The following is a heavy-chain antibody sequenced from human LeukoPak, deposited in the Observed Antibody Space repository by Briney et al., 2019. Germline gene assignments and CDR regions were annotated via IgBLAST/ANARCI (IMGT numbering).Heavy chain of an antibody. Sequence: SETLSLTCTVSGGSISSSSYYWGWIRQPPGKGLEWIGSIYYSRSTYYNPSLKSRVTISVDTSKNQFSLKLSSVTAADTAVYYCARKDYYYYMDVWGKGTTVTVSS. J-gene: IGHJ6*03. V-gene: IGHV4-39*01. CDR2: IYYSRST. CDR3: ARKDYYYYMDV. D-gene: IGHD1-14*01. CDR1: GGSISSSSYY.